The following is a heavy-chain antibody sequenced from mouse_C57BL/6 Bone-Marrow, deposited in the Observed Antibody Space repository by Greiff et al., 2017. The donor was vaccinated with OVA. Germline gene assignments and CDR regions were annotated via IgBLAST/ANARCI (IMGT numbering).Heavy chain of an antibody. CDR1: GYTFTDYY. V-gene: IGHV1-19*01. Sequence: VQLKESGPVLVKPGASVKMSCKASGYTFTDYYMNWVKQSHGKSLEWIGVINPYNGGTSYNQKFKGKATLTVDKSSSTAYMELNSLTSEDSAVYYCAGYYGSSYAMDYWGQGTSVTVSS. D-gene: IGHD1-1*01. CDR3: AGYYGSSYAMDY. CDR2: INPYNGGT. J-gene: IGHJ4*01.